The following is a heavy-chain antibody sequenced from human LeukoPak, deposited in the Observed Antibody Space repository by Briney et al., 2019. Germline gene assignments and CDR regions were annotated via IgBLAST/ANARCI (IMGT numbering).Heavy chain of an antibody. V-gene: IGHV1-69*13. CDR1: GGTFSSYA. CDR2: IIPIFGTA. D-gene: IGHD2-2*02. CDR3: ARGSGYCSSTSCDTHGSYYYMDV. J-gene: IGHJ6*03. Sequence: ASVKVSCKASGGTFSSYAISWVRQAPGQGLEWMGGIIPIFGTANYAQKFQGRVTITADESTSTAYMELSSLRSEDTAVYYCARGSGYCSSTSCDTHGSYYYMDVWGKGTTVTVSS.